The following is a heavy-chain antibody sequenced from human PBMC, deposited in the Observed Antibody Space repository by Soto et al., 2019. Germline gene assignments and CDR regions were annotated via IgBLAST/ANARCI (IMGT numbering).Heavy chain of an antibody. D-gene: IGHD6-13*01. CDR2: IYYSGST. Sequence: QLQLQESGPGLVKPSETLSLTCTVSGGSISSSSYYWGWIRQPPGKGLEWIGSIYYSGSTYYNPSLKSRVTISVDTSKNQFSLKLSSVTAADTAMYYCARVLAAAPNWVDPWGQGTLVTVSS. J-gene: IGHJ5*02. CDR1: GGSISSSSYY. CDR3: ARVLAAAPNWVDP. V-gene: IGHV4-39*01.